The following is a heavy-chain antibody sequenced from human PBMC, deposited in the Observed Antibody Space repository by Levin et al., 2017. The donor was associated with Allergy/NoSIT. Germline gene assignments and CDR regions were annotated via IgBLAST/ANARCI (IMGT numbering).Heavy chain of an antibody. Sequence: PGGSLRLSCAASGFTFSNFAMNWVRQAPGKGLERVSDITGSGGGTNYADSVKGRFTISRDNSKNILYLQMNSLRAEDTAVYFCARRLQYDYGMDVWGQGTTVTVSS. CDR1: GFTFSNFA. J-gene: IGHJ6*02. CDR3: ARRLQYDYGMDV. V-gene: IGHV3-23*01. CDR2: ITGSGGGT. D-gene: IGHD5-18*01.